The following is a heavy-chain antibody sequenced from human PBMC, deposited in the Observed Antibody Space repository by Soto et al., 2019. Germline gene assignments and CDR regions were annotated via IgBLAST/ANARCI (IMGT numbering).Heavy chain of an antibody. CDR1: GYTFTGYY. CDR3: ARVSFYYFDY. J-gene: IGHJ4*02. Sequence: ASVKVSCKASGYTFTGYYMHWVRQAPGQGLEWMGWINPNSGDTNYAQKFQGLVTMTRDTSISTAYMELSSLRSDDTAVYYCARVSFYYFDYWGQGTLVTVSS. V-gene: IGHV1-2*04. CDR2: INPNSGDT.